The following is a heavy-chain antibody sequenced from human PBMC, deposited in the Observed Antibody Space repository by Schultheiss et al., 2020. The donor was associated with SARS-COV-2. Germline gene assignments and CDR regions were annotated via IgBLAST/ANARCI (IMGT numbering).Heavy chain of an antibody. CDR2: IWYDGSNK. CDR1: GFTFSSYG. J-gene: IGHJ4*02. Sequence: GESLKISCAASGFTFSSYGMHWVRQAPGKGLEWVAVIWYDGSNKYYADSVKGRFTISRDNSKNTLYLQMNSLRAEDTAVYYCARGGQRGNYFDYWGQGTLVTVSS. V-gene: IGHV3-33*01. D-gene: IGHD6-25*01. CDR3: ARGGQRGNYFDY.